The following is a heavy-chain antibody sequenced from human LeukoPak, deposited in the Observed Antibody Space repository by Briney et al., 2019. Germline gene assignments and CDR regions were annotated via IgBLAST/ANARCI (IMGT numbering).Heavy chain of an antibody. D-gene: IGHD2-8*02. CDR3: TRVQAGRSGLMDV. CDR1: GFTLSNYW. CDR2: VDPDGTTT. Sequence: GGSLRLSCAASGFTLSNYWMHWVRQAPGEGLVWVSRVDPDGTTTNYADSVTGRFATSRDNAKNTLYLQMNSLRAEDTALYYCTRVQAGRSGLMDVWGRGTAVTVSS. J-gene: IGHJ6*02. V-gene: IGHV3-74*01.